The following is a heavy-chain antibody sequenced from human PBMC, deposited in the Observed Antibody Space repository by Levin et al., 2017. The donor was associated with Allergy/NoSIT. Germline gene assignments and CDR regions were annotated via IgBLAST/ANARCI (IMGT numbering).Heavy chain of an antibody. CDR2: IYYSGST. CDR1: GGSISSYY. Sequence: PSETLSLTCTVSGGSISSYYWSWIRQPPGKGLEWIGYIYYSGSTNYNPSLKSRVTISVDTSKNQFSLKLSSVTAADTAVYYCARGRDLSSSWYPFDIWGQGTMVTVSS. J-gene: IGHJ3*02. CDR3: ARGRDLSSSWYPFDI. V-gene: IGHV4-59*01. D-gene: IGHD6-13*01.